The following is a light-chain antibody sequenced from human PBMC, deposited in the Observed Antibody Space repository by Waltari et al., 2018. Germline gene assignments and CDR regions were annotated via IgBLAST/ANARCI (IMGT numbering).Light chain of an antibody. CDR3: SSYTSSNTWV. V-gene: IGLV2-14*01. CDR2: DVS. J-gene: IGLJ3*02. CDR1: SSDVGGYDY. Sequence: QSALTQPASVSGSPGQSITISCTGTSSDVGGYDYVSWYQQHPGKSPKPMIYDVSKRPSGVSNRFSGSKSGNTASLTISGLQAEDEADYYCSSYTSSNTWVFGGGTKLTVL.